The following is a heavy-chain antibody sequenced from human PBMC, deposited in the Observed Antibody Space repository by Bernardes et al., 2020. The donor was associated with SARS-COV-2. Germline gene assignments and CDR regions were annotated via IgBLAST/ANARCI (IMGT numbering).Heavy chain of an antibody. CDR3: ARGPMYVTGLDV. Sequence: SETLSLTCSVSGDSVTTGGYYWSWIRQPPGKALEWMGYIHYTGNTKYNPSLKSRVTISVDTSKNQVSLKVRSVTAADTAVYYCARGPMYVTGLDVWGQGTMITVSS. J-gene: IGHJ3*01. V-gene: IGHV4-61*08. CDR2: IHYTGNT. CDR1: GDSVTTGGYY. D-gene: IGHD2-8*01.